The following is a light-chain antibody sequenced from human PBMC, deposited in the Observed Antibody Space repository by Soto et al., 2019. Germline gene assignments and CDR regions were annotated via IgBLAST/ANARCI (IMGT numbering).Light chain of an antibody. J-gene: IGLJ1*01. Sequence: QSALTQPPSASGSPGQSVTISCTGTRSVVGDYNYFSWYQQHPGKAPKLMIYEVSMRPSGVPDRFSGSKSGNTASLIVSGLQAEDEADYYCSSYAGSNRGFGTGTKVTVL. CDR1: RSVVGDYNY. V-gene: IGLV2-8*01. CDR2: EVS. CDR3: SSYAGSNRG.